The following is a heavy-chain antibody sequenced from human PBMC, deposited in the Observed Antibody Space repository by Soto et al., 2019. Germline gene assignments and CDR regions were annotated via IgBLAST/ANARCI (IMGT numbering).Heavy chain of an antibody. CDR1: AFTFSSYA. J-gene: IGHJ4*02. CDR2: ISFDGSYR. CDR3: AKDIDTTARVGHFDA. Sequence: AGGSLRLSCVASAFTFSSYAMHWVRQAPGKGLEWLAVISFDGSYRNHTDSVKGRFLISRDNSKNTLYLQMNSLGAEDTAVYYCAKDIDTTARVGHFDAWGQGTPVTVSS. V-gene: IGHV3-30*18. D-gene: IGHD1-26*01.